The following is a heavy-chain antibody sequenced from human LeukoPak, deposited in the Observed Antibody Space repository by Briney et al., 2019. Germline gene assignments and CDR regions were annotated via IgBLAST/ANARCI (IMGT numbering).Heavy chain of an antibody. D-gene: IGHD6-19*01. CDR3: ARVGPHLYSSGWNPPMPNY. CDR1: RFTFSNYW. J-gene: IGHJ4*02. Sequence: PGGSLRLSCAASRFTFSNYWMHWVRQAPGKGLVWVSRINSDGSRTSYADSVKGRFTISRDNAKNSLYLQMNSLRAEDTAVYYCARVGPHLYSSGWNPPMPNYWGQGTLVTVSS. V-gene: IGHV3-74*01. CDR2: INSDGSRT.